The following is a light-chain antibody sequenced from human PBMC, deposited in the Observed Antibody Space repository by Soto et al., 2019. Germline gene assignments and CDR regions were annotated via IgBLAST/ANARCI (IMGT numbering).Light chain of an antibody. CDR3: QQYYSYPQLT. J-gene: IGKJ4*01. Sequence: AIRMTQSPSSFSASTGDRVTITCRSSQGISSYLAWYQQKPGKAPKLLIYAASPLQSGVPSRFSGSGSGTDFTLTISCLQSEDFSTYYCQQYYSYPQLTFGGGTKVDIK. CDR1: QGISSY. V-gene: IGKV1-8*01. CDR2: AAS.